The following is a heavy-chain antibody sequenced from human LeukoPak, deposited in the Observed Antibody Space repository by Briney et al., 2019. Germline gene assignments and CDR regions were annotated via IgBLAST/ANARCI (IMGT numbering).Heavy chain of an antibody. V-gene: IGHV4-4*02. J-gene: IGHJ4*02. Sequence: SETLSLTCAVSGGSISTSNWWSWVRQPPGKGLEWIGEISHSGSTNYSPSLQSRVTISMDKSKNQFSLKLRSVTAADTAVYYCARVFSGGSYSDYWGQGTLVTVSS. CDR3: ARVFSGGSYSDY. CDR2: ISHSGST. D-gene: IGHD2-15*01. CDR1: GGSISTSNW.